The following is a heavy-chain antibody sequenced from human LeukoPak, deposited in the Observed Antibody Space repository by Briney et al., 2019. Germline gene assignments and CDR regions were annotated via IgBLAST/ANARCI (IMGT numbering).Heavy chain of an antibody. V-gene: IGHV4-59*01. CDR2: MFYSGGT. CDR1: GASISSFY. CDR3: ARKASWGSFYYMDV. D-gene: IGHD7-27*01. Sequence: PSETLSLTCTVSGASISSFYWSWIRQPPGKALEWIGYMFYSGGTNYNPSLKSRVTISVDTSKNQFSLKLNSVTAADTAVYYCARKASWGSFYYMDVWGKGTTVTVSS. J-gene: IGHJ6*03.